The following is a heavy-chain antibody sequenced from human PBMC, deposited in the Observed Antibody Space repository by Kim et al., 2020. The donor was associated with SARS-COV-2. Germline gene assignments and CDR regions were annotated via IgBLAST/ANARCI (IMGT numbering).Heavy chain of an antibody. CDR3: SGAFQYIYCGYYYYDRMDV. D-gene: IGHD5-12*01. CDR2: IGTAGDT. V-gene: IGHV3-13*01. Sequence: GGSLRLSCAASGFTFSRYDMYWVRQATGKGLEWVSSIGTAGDTNYYGSSKGRLIIFRENANKSLYFLMKSLIVAETAAVYCSGAFQYIYCGYYYYDRMDV. J-gene: IGHJ6*01. CDR1: GFTFSRYD.